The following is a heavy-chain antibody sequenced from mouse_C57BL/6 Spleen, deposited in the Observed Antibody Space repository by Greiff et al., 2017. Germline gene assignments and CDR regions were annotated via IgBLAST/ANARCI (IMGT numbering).Heavy chain of an antibody. Sequence: VQLQQPGAELVKPGASVKMSCKASGYTFTSYWITWVKQRPGQGLEWIGRIYPGDGDTNYNGKFKGKATLTADKSSSTAYMQLSSLTSEDSAVYFCAINWDWGQGTTLTVSS. CDR3: AINWD. D-gene: IGHD4-1*01. V-gene: IGHV1-55*01. CDR2: IYPGDGDT. CDR1: GYTFTSYW. J-gene: IGHJ2*01.